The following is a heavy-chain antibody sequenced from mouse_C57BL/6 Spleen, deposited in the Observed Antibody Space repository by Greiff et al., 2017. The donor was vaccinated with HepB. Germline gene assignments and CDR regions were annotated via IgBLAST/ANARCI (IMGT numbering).Heavy chain of an antibody. Sequence: VKLLESGPELVKPGASVKLSCKASGYTFTSYDINWVKQRPGQGLEWIGWIYPRDGSTKYNEKFKGKATLTVDTSSSTAYMELHSLTSEDSAVYFCARNGGNPYFDYWGQGTTLTVSS. V-gene: IGHV1-85*01. D-gene: IGHD2-1*01. CDR2: IYPRDGST. J-gene: IGHJ2*01. CDR1: GYTFTSYD. CDR3: ARNGGNPYFDY.